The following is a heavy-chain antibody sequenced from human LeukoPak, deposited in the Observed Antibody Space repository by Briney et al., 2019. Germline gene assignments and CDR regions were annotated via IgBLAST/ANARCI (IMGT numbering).Heavy chain of an antibody. D-gene: IGHD5-18*01. CDR1: GGSFSGYY. J-gene: IGHJ6*03. CDR2: INHSGST. V-gene: IGHV4-34*01. CDR3: ARRRGYSYGHHYYYYMDV. Sequence: SETLSLTCAVYGGSFSGYYWSWIRQPPGKGLEWSGEINHSGSTNYSPSLKSRVTISVDTSKNQFSLKLSSVTAADTAVYYCARRRGYSYGHHYYYYMDVWGIGTTVTVSS.